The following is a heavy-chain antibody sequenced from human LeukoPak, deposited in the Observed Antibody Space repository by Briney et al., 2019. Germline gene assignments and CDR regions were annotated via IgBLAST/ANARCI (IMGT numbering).Heavy chain of an antibody. CDR3: ARAYLAFDI. CDR1: GGSISSYY. CDR2: IYTSGST. D-gene: IGHD2-21*01. Sequence: SETLSLTCTVSGGSISSYYWSWIRQPPGKGLEWIGYIYTSGSTNYNPSPKSRVTISVDTSKNQFSLKLSSVTAADTAVYYCARAYLAFDIWGQGTMVTVSS. V-gene: IGHV4-4*09. J-gene: IGHJ3*02.